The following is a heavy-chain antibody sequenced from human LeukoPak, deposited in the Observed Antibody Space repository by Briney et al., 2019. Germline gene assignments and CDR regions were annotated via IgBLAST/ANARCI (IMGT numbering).Heavy chain of an antibody. CDR1: RITLTSDA. V-gene: IGHV3-23*01. CDR2: ISGRGGST. Sequence: WGSLTLTSAPSRITLTSDAATCVRQAPGRGLEWVSAISGRGGSTFYADSVKGQFTISRDNSKTTLYLQMNSLRAEDTAVYYCASTLAFVTSWSDYYLDHWGQGTLVTVSS. J-gene: IGHJ4*02. D-gene: IGHD3-3*02. CDR3: ASTLAFVTSWSDYYLDH.